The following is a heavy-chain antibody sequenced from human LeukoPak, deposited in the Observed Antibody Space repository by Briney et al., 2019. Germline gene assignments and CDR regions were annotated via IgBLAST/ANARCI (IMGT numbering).Heavy chain of an antibody. CDR2: ISSSSGTI. J-gene: IGHJ3*02. V-gene: IGHV3-48*01. CDR1: GFTFSTYS. D-gene: IGHD2-15*01. CDR3: ARDRTYSAFDI. Sequence: QSGGSLRLSCAASGFTFSTYSMNWVRQAPGKGLEWVSYISSSSGTIYYTDSVKGRFTISRDNAKNSLYLQMNSLRAEDTAVYYCARDRTYSAFDIWGQGTMVTVSS.